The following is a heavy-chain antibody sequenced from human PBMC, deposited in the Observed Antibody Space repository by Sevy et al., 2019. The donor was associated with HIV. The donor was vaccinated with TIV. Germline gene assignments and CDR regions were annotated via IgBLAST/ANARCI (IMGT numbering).Heavy chain of an antibody. Sequence: SETLSLTCTVSGGSISSSSYYWGWIRQPPGKGLEWIGSIYYSGSTYYNPSLKSRVTISVDTSKNQFSLKLSSVTAADTAVYYCARLLTIFGVVIIPGWFDPWDQGTLVTVSS. D-gene: IGHD3-3*01. V-gene: IGHV4-39*01. CDR2: IYYSGST. J-gene: IGHJ5*02. CDR3: ARLLTIFGVVIIPGWFDP. CDR1: GGSISSSSYY.